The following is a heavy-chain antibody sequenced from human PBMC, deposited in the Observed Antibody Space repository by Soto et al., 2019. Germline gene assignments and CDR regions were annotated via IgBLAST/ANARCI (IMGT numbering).Heavy chain of an antibody. Sequence: EVQLVESGGGLVQPGGSLRLWCAASGFIFRNYWMRGVRQAPGKGLEWVANMNQAGSEKYYVVSLKGRFNISRNNAKDSLALQMNSLRAEDTALYYWGRAVGGSGAFWGQGALFTVSS. J-gene: IGHJ4*02. CDR2: MNQAGSEK. CDR1: GFIFRNYW. D-gene: IGHD3-16*01. V-gene: IGHV3-7*04. CDR3: GRAVGGSGAF.